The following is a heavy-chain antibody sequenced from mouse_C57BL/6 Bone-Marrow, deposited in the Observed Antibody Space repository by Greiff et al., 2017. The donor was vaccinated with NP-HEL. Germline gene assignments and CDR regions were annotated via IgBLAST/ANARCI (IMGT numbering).Heavy chain of an antibody. CDR2: IYPRSGNT. J-gene: IGHJ3*01. CDR1: GYTFTSYG. Sequence: VQLQQSGAELARPGASVKLSCKASGYTFTSYGISWVKQRTGQGLEWIGEIYPRSGNTYYNEKFKGKATLTADKSSSTAYRELRSLTSEDSAVYFCARKRTWFAYWGQGTLVTVSA. V-gene: IGHV1-81*01. CDR3: ARKRTWFAY.